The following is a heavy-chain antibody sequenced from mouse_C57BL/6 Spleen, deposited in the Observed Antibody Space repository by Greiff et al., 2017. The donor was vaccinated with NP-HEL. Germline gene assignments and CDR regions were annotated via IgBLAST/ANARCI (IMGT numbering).Heavy chain of an antibody. J-gene: IGHJ1*03. CDR3: APTTVGNWYFDV. CDR1: GYTFTSYT. CDR2: INPSSGYT. V-gene: IGHV1-4*01. Sequence: QVQLQQSGAELARPGASVKMSCKASGYTFTSYTMHWVKQRPGQGLEWIGYINPSSGYTKYNQKFKDKATLTADKSSSTAYMQLSSLTSEDSAVYYCAPTTVGNWYFDVWGTGTTVTVSS. D-gene: IGHD1-1*01.